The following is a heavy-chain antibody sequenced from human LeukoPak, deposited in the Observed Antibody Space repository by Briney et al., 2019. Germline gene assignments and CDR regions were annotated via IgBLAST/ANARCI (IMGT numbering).Heavy chain of an antibody. CDR1: GFTFSSYA. D-gene: IGHD6-19*01. Sequence: GGSLRLSCAASGFTFSSYAMHWVRQAPGKGLEWVAVISYDGSNKYYADSVKGRFTISRDNSKNTLYLQMNSLRAEDTAVYYCARDSEWLVRVFDYWGQGTLVTVSS. J-gene: IGHJ4*02. CDR3: ARDSEWLVRVFDY. CDR2: ISYDGSNK. V-gene: IGHV3-30-3*01.